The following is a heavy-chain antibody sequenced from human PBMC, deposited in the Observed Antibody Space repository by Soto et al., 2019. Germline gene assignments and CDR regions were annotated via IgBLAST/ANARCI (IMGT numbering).Heavy chain of an antibody. D-gene: IGHD3-22*01. CDR2: ISSSSGYI. V-gene: IGHV3-21*01. Sequence: GGSLRLSCAASGLTFSSYAMSWVRQAPGKGLEWVSSISSSSGYIYYADSVKGRFTISRDNAKNSLYLQMNSLRAEDTAVYYCARGITWDYYDSSGYYHDYWGQGTLVTVSS. CDR1: GLTFSSYA. CDR3: ARGITWDYYDSSGYYHDY. J-gene: IGHJ4*02.